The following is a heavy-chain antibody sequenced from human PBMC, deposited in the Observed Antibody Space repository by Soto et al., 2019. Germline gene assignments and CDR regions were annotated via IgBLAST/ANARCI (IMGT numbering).Heavy chain of an antibody. Sequence: SETLSLTCAVYGGSFSGYYWSWIRQPPGKGLEWIGEINHSGSTNYNPSLKSRVTISVDTSKNQFSLKLSSVTAADTAVYYCARVYSRWFGHYFYHLAVPGKGTTVPVSS. CDR3: ARVYSRWFGHYFYHLAV. CDR2: INHSGST. CDR1: GGSFSGYY. D-gene: IGHD3-10*01. J-gene: IGHJ6*03. V-gene: IGHV4-34*01.